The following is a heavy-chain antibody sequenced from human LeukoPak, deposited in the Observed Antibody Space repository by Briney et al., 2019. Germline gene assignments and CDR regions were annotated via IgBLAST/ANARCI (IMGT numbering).Heavy chain of an antibody. D-gene: IGHD1-1*01. J-gene: IGHJ3*02. V-gene: IGHV3-23*01. CDR2: IRGSDGST. CDR3: ARDRRTGTNNWTFDI. CDR1: GFPFSTYA. Sequence: PGGSLRLSCAASGFPFSTYAMDWVRQAPGKGLEWVSSIRGSDGSTYYADSVKGRFDIARDNSKNSLYLHMHSLRAEDTAVYYCARDRRTGTNNWTFDIWGQGTVVTVSS.